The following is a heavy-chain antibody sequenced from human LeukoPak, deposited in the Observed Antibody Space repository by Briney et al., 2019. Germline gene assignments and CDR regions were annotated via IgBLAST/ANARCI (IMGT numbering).Heavy chain of an antibody. J-gene: IGHJ6*02. Sequence: GGSLRLSCAASGFTFSSYWMHWVRQAPGKGLVWVSRINSDGSSTSYADSMKGRFTISRDNAKNTLYLQMNSLRAEDTAVYYCARGFRYYYYGMDVWGQGTTVTVSS. CDR3: ARGFRYYYYGMDV. CDR2: INSDGSST. CDR1: GFTFSSYW. V-gene: IGHV3-74*01.